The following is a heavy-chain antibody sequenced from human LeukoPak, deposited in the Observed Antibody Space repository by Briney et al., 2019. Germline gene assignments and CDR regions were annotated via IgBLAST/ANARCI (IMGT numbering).Heavy chain of an antibody. Sequence: ASVKVSCKVSGYTLTELSMHWVRQAPGKGLEWMRGFDPEDGETIYAQKFQGRVTMTEDTSTDTAYMELSSLRSEDTAVYYCATWAPAVAGPYYYYYMHVWGKGTTVTVSS. J-gene: IGHJ6*03. CDR2: FDPEDGET. D-gene: IGHD6-19*01. V-gene: IGHV1-24*01. CDR1: GYTLTELS. CDR3: ATWAPAVAGPYYYYYMHV.